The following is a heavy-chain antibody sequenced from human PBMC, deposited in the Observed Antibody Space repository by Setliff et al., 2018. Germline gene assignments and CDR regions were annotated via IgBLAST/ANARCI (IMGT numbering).Heavy chain of an antibody. Sequence: ASVKVSCKASGYTFSSYDINWVRQAPGQGLEWMGWMNPNSGNTGFAQNFQGRVTMTRNTSISTAYMELSALRSDDTPVYYCARRFSTGNYNNLGYWGQGALVTVSS. CDR2: MNPNSGNT. CDR3: ARRFSTGNYNNLGY. CDR1: GYTFSSYD. V-gene: IGHV1-8*01. D-gene: IGHD3-10*01. J-gene: IGHJ4*02.